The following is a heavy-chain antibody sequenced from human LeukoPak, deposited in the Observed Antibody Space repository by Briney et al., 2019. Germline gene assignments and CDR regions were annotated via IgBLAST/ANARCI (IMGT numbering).Heavy chain of an antibody. CDR3: AREGYSYGYGPFFDY. CDR1: GYTFTGYY. V-gene: IGHV1-2*02. D-gene: IGHD5-18*01. J-gene: IGHJ4*02. CDR2: INPNGGGT. Sequence: ASVKVSCKASGYTFTGYYMHWVRQAPGQGLEWMGWINPNGGGTNYAQKFQGRVTMTRDTSISTAYMELSRLRSDDTAVYYCAREGYSYGYGPFFDYWGQGTLVTVSS.